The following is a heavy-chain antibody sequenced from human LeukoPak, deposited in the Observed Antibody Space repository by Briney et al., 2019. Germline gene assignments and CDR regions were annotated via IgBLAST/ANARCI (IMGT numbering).Heavy chain of an antibody. J-gene: IGHJ4*02. Sequence: GGSLRLSCAASGFTFSSYSMNWVRQAPGKGLEWVSSISSSSSYIYYADSVKGRFTISRDNSMNTLFLQMNSLRAEDTAVYYCAKDPRGSFTFDYWGQGTLVTVSS. CDR1: GFTFSSYS. CDR2: ISSSSSYI. V-gene: IGHV3-21*04. D-gene: IGHD1-26*01. CDR3: AKDPRGSFTFDY.